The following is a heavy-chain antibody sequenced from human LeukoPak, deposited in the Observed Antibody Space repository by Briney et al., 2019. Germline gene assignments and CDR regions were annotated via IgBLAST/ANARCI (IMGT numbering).Heavy chain of an antibody. J-gene: IGHJ5*02. CDR3: ARDRGDLAVAGTWVFDP. Sequence: PGGSLRLSCAASGFTFSSYAMHWVRQAPGKGLEYVSAISSNGGSTYYANSVKGRFTVSRDNSKNTLYLQMGSLRAEDMAVYYCARDRGDLAVAGTWVFDPWGQGTLVTVSS. V-gene: IGHV3-64*01. CDR1: GFTFSSYA. CDR2: ISSNGGST. D-gene: IGHD6-13*01.